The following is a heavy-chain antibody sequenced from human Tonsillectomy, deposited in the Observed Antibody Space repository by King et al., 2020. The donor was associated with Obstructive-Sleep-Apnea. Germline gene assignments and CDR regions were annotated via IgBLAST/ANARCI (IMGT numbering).Heavy chain of an antibody. V-gene: IGHV4-39*07. CDR3: ARDLADYGSGSYYLTFHFDY. CDR1: GGSISSSSYY. D-gene: IGHD3-10*01. Sequence: QLQESGPGLVKPSETLSLTCTVSGGSISSSSYYWGWIRQPPGKGLEWIGSISYSGSTYSNPSLKSRVTISVDTSKNQFSLKLSSVTAADTAVYYCARDLADYGSGSYYLTFHFDYWGQGTLVTVSS. J-gene: IGHJ4*02. CDR2: ISYSGST.